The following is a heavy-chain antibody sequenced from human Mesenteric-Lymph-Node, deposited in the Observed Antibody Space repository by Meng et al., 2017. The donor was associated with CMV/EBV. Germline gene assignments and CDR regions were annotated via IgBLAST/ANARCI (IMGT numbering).Heavy chain of an antibody. D-gene: IGHD3-10*01. CDR3: ARDPRITMVRGVSYSRWFDP. J-gene: IGHJ5*02. CDR2: ISAYNGNT. V-gene: IGHV1-18*04. Sequence: FTSDGISWVRQAPGQGLEWMGWISAYNGNTNYAQKLQGRVTMTTDTSTSTAYMELRSLRSDDTAVYYCARDPRITMVRGVSYSRWFDPWGQGTLVTVSS. CDR1: FTSDG.